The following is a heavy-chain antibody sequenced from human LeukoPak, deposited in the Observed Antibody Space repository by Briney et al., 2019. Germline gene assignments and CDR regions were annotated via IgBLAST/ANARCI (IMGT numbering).Heavy chain of an antibody. D-gene: IGHD6-13*01. CDR3: ARESRRIAAAGPSYYMDV. CDR1: GGSISSGSYY. J-gene: IGHJ6*03. V-gene: IGHV4-39*07. Sequence: PSETLSLTCTVSGGSISSGSYYWGWIRQPPGKGLEWIASIYYSGSTYYNPSLKSRVTISVDTSKNQFSLMLNSVTAADTAVYYCARESRRIAAAGPSYYMDVWGRGTTVTVSS. CDR2: IYYSGST.